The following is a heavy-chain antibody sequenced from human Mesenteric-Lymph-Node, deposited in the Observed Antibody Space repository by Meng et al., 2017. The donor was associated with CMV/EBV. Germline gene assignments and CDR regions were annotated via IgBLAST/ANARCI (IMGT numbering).Heavy chain of an antibody. D-gene: IGHD3-16*01. CDR3: GRLIDV. Sequence: LSLTCAASGFSFSDYSMNWVRQAPGKGLEWVSYISSSSRTIHYADSVKGRFTISRDNAKNSLYLHMNSLRAEDTALYYCGRLIDVWGQGTLVTVSS. CDR2: ISSSSRTI. J-gene: IGHJ4*02. V-gene: IGHV3-48*04. CDR1: GFSFSDYS.